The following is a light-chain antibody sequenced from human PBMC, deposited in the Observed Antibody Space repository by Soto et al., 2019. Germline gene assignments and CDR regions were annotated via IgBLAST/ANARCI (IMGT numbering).Light chain of an antibody. Sequence: QSALTQPTSVSGSPGQSITISCTGNHNDIGTYDYVSWYQQHPGRAPRLLIYNNDQRPSGVPDRFSGSKSGTSASLAISGLQPEDEADYYCASWNDSEGGHWVFGGGTKVTVL. V-gene: IGLV2-14*03. J-gene: IGLJ3*02. CDR1: HNDIGTYDY. CDR3: ASWNDSEGGHWV. CDR2: NND.